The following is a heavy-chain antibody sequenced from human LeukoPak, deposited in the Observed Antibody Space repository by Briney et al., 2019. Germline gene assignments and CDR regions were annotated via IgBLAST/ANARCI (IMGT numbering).Heavy chain of an antibody. D-gene: IGHD3-22*01. Sequence: SETLSLTCTVSGGSISSGGYYWSWIRQHPGKGLEWIGYIYYSGSTYYNPSLKSRVTISVDTSKNQFSLKLSSVTAEDTAVYYCASDSGDSSGHYYFDYWGQGTLVTVSS. V-gene: IGHV4-31*03. CDR2: IYYSGST. CDR3: ASDSGDSSGHYYFDY. CDR1: GGSISSGGYY. J-gene: IGHJ4*02.